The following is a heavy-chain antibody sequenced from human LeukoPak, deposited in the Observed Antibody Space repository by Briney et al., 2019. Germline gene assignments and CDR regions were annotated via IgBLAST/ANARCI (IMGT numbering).Heavy chain of an antibody. CDR1: GFTFSRYS. J-gene: IGHJ4*02. Sequence: PGGSLRLSCAASGFTFSRYSMNWVRQAPGKGLEWVSYISSSSSSIYYADSVKGRFTISRDNAKNSLYLQMNSLRTEDTAVYYCAKDNYGDSYFDYWGQGTLVTVSS. V-gene: IGHV3-48*01. CDR2: ISSSSSSI. CDR3: AKDNYGDSYFDY. D-gene: IGHD4-17*01.